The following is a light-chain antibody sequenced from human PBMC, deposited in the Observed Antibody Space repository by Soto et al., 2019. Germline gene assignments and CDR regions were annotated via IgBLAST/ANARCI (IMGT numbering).Light chain of an antibody. Sequence: DIQMTQSPSTLSGSVGDRVTITCRASQTISSWLAWYQQKPGKAPKLLIYKASTLQSGVPSRFSGSGSGTDFTLTISSLQPEDVATYYCQKYNSVPYTFGQGTKLEIK. CDR1: QTISSW. J-gene: IGKJ2*01. V-gene: IGKV1-27*01. CDR2: KAS. CDR3: QKYNSVPYT.